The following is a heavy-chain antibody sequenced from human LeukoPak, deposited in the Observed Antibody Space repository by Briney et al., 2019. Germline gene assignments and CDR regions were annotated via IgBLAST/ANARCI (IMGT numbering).Heavy chain of an antibody. D-gene: IGHD3-3*02. CDR3: ARHFSTYSYGLDV. V-gene: IGHV3-7*01. J-gene: IGHJ6*02. Sequence: GGSLRLSCAASGFTFDDYAMHWVRQAPGKGLEWVANINPDGSAKYYVDSVKGRFTISRDNAENSLYLQMNSLRPEDTAVYYCARHFSTYSYGLDVWGQGTTVTVSS. CDR1: GFTFDDYA. CDR2: INPDGSAK.